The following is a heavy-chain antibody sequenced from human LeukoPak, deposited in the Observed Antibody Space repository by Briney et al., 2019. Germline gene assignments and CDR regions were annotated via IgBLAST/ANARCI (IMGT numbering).Heavy chain of an antibody. V-gene: IGHV4-38-2*02. CDR1: GYSISNGYY. Sequence: SETLSLTCTVSGYSISNGYYWSWIRQPPGKGLEWIGSLYHSGSIFYNPSLKNRVSISVDTSKNQFSLKLTSVTAADTAVYYCARHPSAMAAPDYWGQGTLVTVSS. CDR3: ARHPSAMAAPDY. J-gene: IGHJ4*02. D-gene: IGHD6-19*01. CDR2: LYHSGSI.